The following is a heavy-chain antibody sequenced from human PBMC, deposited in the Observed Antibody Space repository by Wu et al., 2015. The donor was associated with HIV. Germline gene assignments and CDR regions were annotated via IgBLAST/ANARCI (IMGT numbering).Heavy chain of an antibody. V-gene: IGHV1-46*03. Sequence: QVQLVQSGAEVKKPGASVKVSCEASGYIFTSYYMHWVRQAPGQGLEWMGRINPSGGSTSYAQKFQGRVTMTRDTSTSTVYMELNSLRSEDTAVYYCARRPPPSGSSIFFDYVGPGNPGPPSP. D-gene: IGHD3-22*01. CDR1: GYIFTSYY. CDR2: INPSGGST. J-gene: IGHJ4*02. CDR3: ARRPPPSGSSIFFDY.